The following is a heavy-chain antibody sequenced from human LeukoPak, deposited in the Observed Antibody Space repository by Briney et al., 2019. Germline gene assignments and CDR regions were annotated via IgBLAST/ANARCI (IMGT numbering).Heavy chain of an antibody. D-gene: IGHD4-17*01. CDR2: IYYSGST. J-gene: IGHJ4*02. CDR1: GGSISSSSYY. CDR3: ALDYGDHNAVDY. Sequence: SETLSLTCTVSGGSISSSSYYWGWIRQPPGKGLEWIGSIYYSGSTYYNPSLKSRVTISVDTSKNQFSLKLSSVTAADTAVYYCALDYGDHNAVDYWGQGTLVTVSS. V-gene: IGHV4-39*07.